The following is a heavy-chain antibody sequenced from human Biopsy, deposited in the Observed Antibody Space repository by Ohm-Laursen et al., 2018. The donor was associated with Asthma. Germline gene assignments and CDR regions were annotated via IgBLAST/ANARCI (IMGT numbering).Heavy chain of an antibody. Sequence: LRLSCADSGFSFSNFAIHWVRQAPGKGLEWVGVISKDASTQDYADSVKGRFTMARDNSKNTLDLRMNSLREEDTAVYYCVRDGTDDAFDIWGQGTVVSVSS. CDR1: GFSFSNFA. CDR3: VRDGTDDAFDI. V-gene: IGHV3-30*01. CDR2: ISKDASTQ. J-gene: IGHJ3*02. D-gene: IGHD1-1*01.